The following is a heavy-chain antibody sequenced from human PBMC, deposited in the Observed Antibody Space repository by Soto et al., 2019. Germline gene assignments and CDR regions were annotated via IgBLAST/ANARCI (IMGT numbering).Heavy chain of an antibody. V-gene: IGHV1-69*01. CDR2: IIPIFGTA. Sequence: QVQLVQSGAEVKKPGSSVKVSCKASGGTFSSYAISWVRQASGQGLEWMGGIIPIFGTANYAQKFQGRVTITADESTSTAYMELSSLRSEDTAVYYCARVRRPTVTTFYYYYGMDVWGQGTTVTVSS. CDR1: GGTFSSYA. CDR3: ARVRRPTVTTFYYYYGMDV. D-gene: IGHD4-17*01. J-gene: IGHJ6*02.